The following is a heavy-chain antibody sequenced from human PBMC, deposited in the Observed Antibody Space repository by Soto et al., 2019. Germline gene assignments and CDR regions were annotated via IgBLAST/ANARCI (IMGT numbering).Heavy chain of an antibody. Sequence: ASVKVSFKASGYTFTSYGISWLRQAPGQGLEWMGWISAYNGNTNYAQKLQGRVTMTTDTSTSTAYMELRSLRSDDTAVYYCARDLVVPAAESLDYWGQGTLVTVSS. V-gene: IGHV1-18*04. D-gene: IGHD2-2*01. CDR1: GYTFTSYG. CDR2: ISAYNGNT. CDR3: ARDLVVPAAESLDY. J-gene: IGHJ4*02.